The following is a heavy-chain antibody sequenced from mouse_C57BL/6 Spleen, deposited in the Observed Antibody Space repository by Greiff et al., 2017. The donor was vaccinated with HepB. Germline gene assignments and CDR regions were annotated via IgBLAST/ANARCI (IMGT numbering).Heavy chain of an antibody. Sequence: VQLQQSGPELVKPGASVKISCKASGYAFSSSWMNWVKQRPGKGLEWIGRIYPGDGDTNYNGKFKGKATLTADKSSSTAYMQLSSLTSEDSAVYFCARGGDYDYDEYFDVWGTGTTVTVSS. CDR3: ARGGDYDYDEYFDV. CDR1: GYAFSSSW. J-gene: IGHJ1*03. CDR2: IYPGDGDT. D-gene: IGHD2-4*01. V-gene: IGHV1-82*01.